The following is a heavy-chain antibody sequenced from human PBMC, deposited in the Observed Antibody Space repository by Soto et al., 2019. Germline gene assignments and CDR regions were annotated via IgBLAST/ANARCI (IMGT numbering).Heavy chain of an antibody. J-gene: IGHJ6*02. CDR3: ARILTFSWLMGRGATPGMDV. Sequence: PGESLKISCKGSGYSFTSYWISWVRQMPGKGLEWMGRIDPSDSYTNYSPSFQGHVTISADKSISTAYLQWSSLKASDTAMYYCARILTFSWLMGRGATPGMDVWGQGTTVTVSS. V-gene: IGHV5-10-1*01. D-gene: IGHD6-19*01. CDR2: IDPSDSYT. CDR1: GYSFTSYW.